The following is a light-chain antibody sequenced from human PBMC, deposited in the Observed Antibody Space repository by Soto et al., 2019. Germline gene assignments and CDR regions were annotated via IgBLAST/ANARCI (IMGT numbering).Light chain of an antibody. CDR2: DAS. J-gene: IGKJ1*01. CDR3: QQYNNWPQT. Sequence: EIVLTQSPATLSLSPGERATLSCRASQGVSSYLAWYQQKPGQAPRLLIYDASNRATGIPARFSGSGPGTDFTLTISSLEPEDFAVYYCQQYNNWPQTFGQGTKVEIK. CDR1: QGVSSY. V-gene: IGKV3D-11*01.